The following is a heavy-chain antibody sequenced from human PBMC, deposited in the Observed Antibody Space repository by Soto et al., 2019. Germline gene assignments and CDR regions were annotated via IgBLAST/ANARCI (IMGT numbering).Heavy chain of an antibody. D-gene: IGHD6-6*01. J-gene: IGHJ4*02. CDR1: GYSFTSYW. Sequence: DSLKISCKGSGYSFTSYWIGWLRQMHGKGLQWLGLIYPGGSDTTYSRSFQGKVTPSADKSISTGYLQWSSLQASDRAMYYCASISSSSGDYFDSWGRGRMVTV. V-gene: IGHV5-51*01. CDR3: ASISSSSGDYFDS. CDR2: IYPGGSDT.